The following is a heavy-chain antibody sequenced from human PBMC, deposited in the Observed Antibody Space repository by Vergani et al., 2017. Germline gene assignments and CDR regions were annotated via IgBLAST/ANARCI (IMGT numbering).Heavy chain of an antibody. CDR1: GFTFSSYA. CDR2: ISSNGGST. D-gene: IGHD3-3*01. CDR3: AGGGTGRGYYTGYYYYGKAV. V-gene: IGHV3-64*01. J-gene: IGHJ6*02. Sequence: EVQLVESGGGLVQPGGSLRLSCAASGFTFSSYAMHWVRQAPGKGLEYVSAISSNGGSTYYANSVKGRFTISRDNSKNTQYLQMGSLRAEDMAVYYCAGGGTGRGYYTGYYYYGKAVWDQGTTVAVSS.